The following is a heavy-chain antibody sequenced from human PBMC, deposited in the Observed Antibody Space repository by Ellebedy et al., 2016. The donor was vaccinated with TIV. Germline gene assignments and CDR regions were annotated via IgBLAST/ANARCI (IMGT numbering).Heavy chain of an antibody. CDR1: GFTFSSYT. D-gene: IGHD6-13*01. J-gene: IGHJ5*02. CDR2: ISGGGGST. Sequence: GGSLRLSXAASGFTFSSYTMRWVRQAPGKGLEWVSDISGGGGSTYYADSVKGRFTISRDNSKNTLYLQMNSLRVEDTAVYYCAKGITAAEVEGSLFDPWGQGTLVTVSS. V-gene: IGHV3-23*01. CDR3: AKGITAAEVEGSLFDP.